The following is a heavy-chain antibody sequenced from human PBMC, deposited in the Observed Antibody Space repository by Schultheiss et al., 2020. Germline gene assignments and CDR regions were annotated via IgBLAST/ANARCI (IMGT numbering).Heavy chain of an antibody. D-gene: IGHD3-10*01. CDR1: GGSISSSSYY. Sequence: SETLSLTCSVSGGSISSSSYYWGWIRQPPGKGLEWIGSIYYSGSTYYNPSLKSRVTISVDTSKNQFSLKLSSVTAADTAVYYCARDRSFDYWGQGTLVTVSS. V-gene: IGHV4-39*07. CDR2: IYYSGST. J-gene: IGHJ4*02. CDR3: ARDRSFDY.